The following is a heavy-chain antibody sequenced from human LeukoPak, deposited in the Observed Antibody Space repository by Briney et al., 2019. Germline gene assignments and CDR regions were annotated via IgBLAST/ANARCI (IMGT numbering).Heavy chain of an antibody. CDR2: INHSGST. Sequence: SETLSLTCAVYGGSFSGYYWSWIRQPPGKRLEWIGEINHSGSTNYNPSLKSRVTISVDTSKNQFSLKLSSVTAADTAVYYCARGPPTNWGIGYYFDYWGQGTLVTVSS. V-gene: IGHV4-34*01. D-gene: IGHD7-27*01. CDR3: ARGPPTNWGIGYYFDY. J-gene: IGHJ4*02. CDR1: GGSFSGYY.